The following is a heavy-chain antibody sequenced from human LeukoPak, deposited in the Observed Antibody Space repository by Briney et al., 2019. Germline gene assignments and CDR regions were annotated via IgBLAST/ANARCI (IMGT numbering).Heavy chain of an antibody. Sequence: GGSLRLSCAASGFTVSSNYMTWVRQAPGKGLEWVSVIYSGGNTYYADSVKGRFTISRDNSKNTLYLQMNSLRVEDTAVYYCVRVLTVTFDSWGQGTLVTVSS. CDR3: VRVLTVTFDS. V-gene: IGHV3-66*01. CDR1: GFTVSSNY. CDR2: IYSGGNT. D-gene: IGHD4-17*01. J-gene: IGHJ4*02.